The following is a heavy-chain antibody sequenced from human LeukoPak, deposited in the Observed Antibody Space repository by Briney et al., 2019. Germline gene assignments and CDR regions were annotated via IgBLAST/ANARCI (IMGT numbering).Heavy chain of an antibody. CDR3: ARGQWLVAAFDI. CDR2: IYYSGST. CDR1: GGSISSGSYY. Sequence: RASQTLSLTCTVSGGSISSGSYYWSWIRQPAGKGLEWIGYIYYSGSTNYNPSLKSRVTISVDTSKNQFSLKLSSVTAADTAVYYCARGQWLVAAFDIWGQGTMVTVSS. V-gene: IGHV4-61*09. J-gene: IGHJ3*02. D-gene: IGHD6-19*01.